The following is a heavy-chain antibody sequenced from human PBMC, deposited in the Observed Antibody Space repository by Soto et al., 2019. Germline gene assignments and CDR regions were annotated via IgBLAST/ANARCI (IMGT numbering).Heavy chain of an antibody. V-gene: IGHV4-39*01. CDR3: AKRYSSGWYWFDP. Sequence: SETLSLTCTVFGRYISSSSYYWGWIRQPPGKGLEWIGSTYYGGSTYYNPSLKSRLTISVDTSKNQFSLKLSSVTAADTAVYYCAKRYSSGWYWFDPWGQGTLVTVSS. CDR1: GRYISSSSYY. J-gene: IGHJ5*02. D-gene: IGHD6-19*01. CDR2: TYYGGST.